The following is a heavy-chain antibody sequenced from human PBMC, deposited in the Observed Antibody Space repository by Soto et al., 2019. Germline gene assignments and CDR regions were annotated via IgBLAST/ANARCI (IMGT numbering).Heavy chain of an antibody. Sequence: QVTLKESGPVLVKPTETLTLTCPVSGFSLSNARMGVSWIRQPPGKALEWLAHIFSNDEKSYSTSLKSRLTISKDTSKRQVVLTMTNMDPVDTATYYCARIIAVAGTVIDYWGQGTLVTVSS. CDR1: GFSLSNARMG. D-gene: IGHD6-19*01. CDR3: ARIIAVAGTVIDY. J-gene: IGHJ4*02. CDR2: IFSNDEK. V-gene: IGHV2-26*01.